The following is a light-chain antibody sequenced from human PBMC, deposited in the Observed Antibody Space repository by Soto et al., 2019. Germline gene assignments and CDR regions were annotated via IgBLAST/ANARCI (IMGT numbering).Light chain of an antibody. CDR3: QQYNIWPQT. CDR1: QSLRSS. J-gene: IGKJ1*01. CDR2: GAS. V-gene: IGKV3-15*01. Sequence: EIVLTQYPATLSLSPGERATLSCRASQSLRSSLAWYQQKPGQAPRLLIYGASTRATGIPARFSGSGSGTEFTLTISSLQSEDFAVYFCQQYNIWPQTFGQGTKVDI.